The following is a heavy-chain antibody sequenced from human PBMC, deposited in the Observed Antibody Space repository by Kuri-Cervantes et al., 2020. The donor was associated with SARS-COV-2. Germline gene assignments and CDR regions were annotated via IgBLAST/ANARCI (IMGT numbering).Heavy chain of an antibody. CDR1: GGTFSSYA. CDR2: MNPNSGNT. Sequence: ASVKVSCKASGGTFSSYAFSWVRQAPGQGLEWMGWMNPNSGNTGYAQKFQGRVTMTRNTSISTAYMELSSLRSEDTAVYYCARPVDTAMVGGLDYWGQGTLVTVSS. V-gene: IGHV1-8*02. J-gene: IGHJ4*02. D-gene: IGHD5-18*01. CDR3: ARPVDTAMVGGLDY.